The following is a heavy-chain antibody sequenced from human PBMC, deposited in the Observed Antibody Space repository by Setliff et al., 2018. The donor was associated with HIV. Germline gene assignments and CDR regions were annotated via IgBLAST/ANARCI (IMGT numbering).Heavy chain of an antibody. CDR3: ALPYCGGGNCWSSASLPPAGWFDP. J-gene: IGHJ5*02. D-gene: IGHD2-15*01. CDR2: INVAKDKT. CDR1: GYTFSSYA. V-gene: IGHV1-3*01. Sequence: ASVKVSCKASGYTFSSYALRWVRQAPGQRLEWMGWINVAKDKTKYSQNFQGRVTISRDTSANTVYMELSSLRSEDTAVYYCALPYCGGGNCWSSASLPPAGWFDPWGQGTLVTVS.